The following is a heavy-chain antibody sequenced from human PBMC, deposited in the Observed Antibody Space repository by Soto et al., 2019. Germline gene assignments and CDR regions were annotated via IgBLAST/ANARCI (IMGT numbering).Heavy chain of an antibody. V-gene: IGHV1-69*12. CDR1: GGTFSSYA. CDR3: ARAYSSGWEGEIDY. D-gene: IGHD6-19*01. CDR2: IIPIFGTA. J-gene: IGHJ4*02. Sequence: QVQLVQSGAEVKKPGSSVKVSCKASGGTFSSYAISWVRQAPGQGLEWMGGIIPIFGTANYAQKFQGRVTITADESTSTDYMELSSLRSEDTAVYYCARAYSSGWEGEIDYWGQGTLVTVSS.